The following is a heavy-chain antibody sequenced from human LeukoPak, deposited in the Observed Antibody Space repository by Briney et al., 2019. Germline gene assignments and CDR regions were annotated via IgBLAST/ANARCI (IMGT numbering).Heavy chain of an antibody. Sequence: PSETLSLTCTASGGSMSSSSYFWGWIRQPPGKGLEWIGSIYYIGITYYNPSLRSLLSISVDTSKNQFSLRLSSVTAADTAVYYCARLFQYSSSSRFFQHWGLGTLVTVSS. D-gene: IGHD6-6*01. CDR3: ARLFQYSSSSRFFQH. CDR1: GGSMSSSSYF. V-gene: IGHV4-39*01. CDR2: IYYIGIT. J-gene: IGHJ1*01.